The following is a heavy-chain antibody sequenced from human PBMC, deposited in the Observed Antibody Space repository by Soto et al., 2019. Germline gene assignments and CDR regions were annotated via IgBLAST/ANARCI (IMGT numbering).Heavy chain of an antibody. J-gene: IGHJ4*02. CDR1: GIIFKTHT. V-gene: IGHV3-30*09. CDR2: ISYRGDTS. Sequence: QVQVVESGGGVVQPGESLRLSCVVDGIIFKTHTMHWVRQAPGKGLESVAAISYRGDTSYYADSVEGRFAVSRDNSKNTVYLQMTGLRPEDTALYYCSRAGLGNYCGGDSCYSLDYWGPGTLVTVSS. D-gene: IGHD2-15*01. CDR3: SRAGLGNYCGGDSCYSLDY.